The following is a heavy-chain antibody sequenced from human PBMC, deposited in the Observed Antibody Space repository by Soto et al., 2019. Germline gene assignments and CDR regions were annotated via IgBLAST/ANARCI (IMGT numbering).Heavy chain of an antibody. D-gene: IGHD1-26*01. Sequence: GGSLRLSCVVSGFSVSNNYMTWVRQAPGKGPEWVSVIYSGGSTFYADSVKGRFTISRDTSKNTLYLQMNSLRAEDTAVYYCVRQYSGSLDSWGQGTLVTVSS. CDR3: VRQYSGSLDS. CDR1: GFSVSNNY. V-gene: IGHV3-53*01. CDR2: IYSGGST. J-gene: IGHJ4*02.